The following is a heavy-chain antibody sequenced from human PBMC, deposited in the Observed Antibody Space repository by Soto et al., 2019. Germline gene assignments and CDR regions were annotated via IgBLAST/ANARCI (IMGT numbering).Heavy chain of an antibody. J-gene: IGHJ3*01. D-gene: IGHD2-21*01. CDR2: ISSNGGST. CDR1: GFTFSSYA. Sequence: GGSLRLSCSASGFTFSSYAMHWVRQAPGKGLEYVSAISSNGGSTYYADSVKGRFTISRDNSKNTLYLQMSSLRAEDTALYYGFNGLSYPFAFWAQRTMVTVSS. V-gene: IGHV3-64D*06. CDR3: FNGLSYPFAF.